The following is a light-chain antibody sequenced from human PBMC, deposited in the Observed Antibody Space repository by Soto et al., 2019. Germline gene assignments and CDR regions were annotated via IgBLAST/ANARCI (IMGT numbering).Light chain of an antibody. CDR1: QSIGRW. J-gene: IGKJ1*01. V-gene: IGKV1-5*03. CDR2: KAS. CDR3: HQYNSYPRT. Sequence: DIQMTQSPSTLSASVGDTVTVTCRASQSIGRWLAWYQQKPGQAPRLLIHKASTVETGVPSRFSGSGYGSEFTLIISSLQPDDSATYYCHQYNSYPRTFGQGTKVDIK.